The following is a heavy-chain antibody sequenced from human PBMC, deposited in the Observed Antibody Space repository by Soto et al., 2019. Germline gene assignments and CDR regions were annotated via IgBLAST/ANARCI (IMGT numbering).Heavy chain of an antibody. CDR2: IIPIFGTA. D-gene: IGHD3-22*01. V-gene: IGHV1-69*13. CDR1: GGTFSSYA. Sequence: SVKVSCKASGGTFSSYAISWVRQAPGQGLEWMGGIIPIFGTANYAQKFQGRVTITADESTSTAYMELSSLRSEDTAVYYCARDLGYDSSGESPLDYWGQGTLVTVSS. CDR3: ARDLGYDSSGESPLDY. J-gene: IGHJ4*02.